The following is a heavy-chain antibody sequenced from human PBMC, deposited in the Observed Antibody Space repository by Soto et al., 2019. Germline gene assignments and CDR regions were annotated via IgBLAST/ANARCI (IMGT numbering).Heavy chain of an antibody. Sequence: WGSLRLSCAASGFTFISYGMHFFRHSPFKWLEWVAVIWYDGSNKYYADSVKGRFTISRDNSKNTLYLQMNSLRAEDTAVYYCARDGFPYYDFWSGYFYYYGMDVWGQGTTVTVSS. J-gene: IGHJ6*02. V-gene: IGHV3-33*01. D-gene: IGHD3-3*01. CDR2: IWYDGSNK. CDR1: GFTFISYG. CDR3: ARDGFPYYDFWSGYFYYYGMDV.